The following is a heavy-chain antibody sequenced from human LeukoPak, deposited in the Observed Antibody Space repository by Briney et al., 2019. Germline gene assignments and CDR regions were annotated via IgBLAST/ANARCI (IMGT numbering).Heavy chain of an antibody. CDR3: ARDWGNYYYGSGSPTSIRDYYYYGMDV. V-gene: IGHV3-21*06. J-gene: IGHJ6*02. CDR1: GFTFSSC. CDR2: ISSSSNYL. Sequence: GGSLRLSCAASGFTFSSCMSWVRQAPGKGLEWVSFISSSSNYLYYADSVKGRFTISRDNAQNSLYLQMNSLRAEDTAVYYCARDWGNYYYGSGSPTSIRDYYYYGMDVWGQGTTVTVSS. D-gene: IGHD3-10*01.